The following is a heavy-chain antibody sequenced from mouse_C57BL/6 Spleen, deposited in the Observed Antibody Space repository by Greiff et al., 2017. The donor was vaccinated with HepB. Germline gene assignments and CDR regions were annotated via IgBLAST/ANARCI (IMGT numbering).Heavy chain of an antibody. D-gene: IGHD1-1*01. V-gene: IGHV3-6*01. J-gene: IGHJ4*01. CDR1: GYSITSGYY. CDR2: ISYDGSN. Sequence: EVKLMESGPGLVKPSQSLSLTCSVTGYSITSGYYWNWIRQFPGNKLEWMGYISYDGSNNYNPSLKNRISITRDTSKNQFFLKLNSVTTEDTATYYCARGGVLRPMDYWGQGTSVTVSS. CDR3: ARGGVLRPMDY.